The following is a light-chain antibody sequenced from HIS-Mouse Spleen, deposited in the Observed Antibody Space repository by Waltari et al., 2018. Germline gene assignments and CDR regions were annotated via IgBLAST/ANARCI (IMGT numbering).Light chain of an antibody. CDR3: CSYAGSSTLV. CDR2: EGS. CDR1: SSDVGSYNL. V-gene: IGLV2-23*01. Sequence: QSALTQPASVSGSPGQSIPIPCTGTSSDVGSYNLVPWYQQHPGKAPQLMSYEGSKRPSGVSNRFSGSKSGNTASLTISGLQAEDEADYYCCSYAGSSTLVFGGGTKLTVL. J-gene: IGLJ2*01.